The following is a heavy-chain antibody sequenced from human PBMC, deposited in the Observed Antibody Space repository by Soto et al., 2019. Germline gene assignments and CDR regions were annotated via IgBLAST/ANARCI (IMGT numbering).Heavy chain of an antibody. J-gene: IGHJ6*04. CDR3: TTGSVESI. CDR2: IKTSAGGGAT. CDR1: GFSFNEAW. Sequence: EVQLVESAGGLVKPGGAIRLSCVASGFSFNEAWMNWVRPAPGEGLEWVGRIKTSAGGGATDYAAPVQGRFTISRDDSKNALYLHMNSLRTEDTVIYYCTTGSVESIWGKGTTISVSS. D-gene: IGHD2-15*01. V-gene: IGHV3-15*07.